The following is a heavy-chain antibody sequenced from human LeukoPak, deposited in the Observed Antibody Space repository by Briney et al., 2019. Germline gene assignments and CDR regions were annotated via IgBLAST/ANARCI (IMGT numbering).Heavy chain of an antibody. V-gene: IGHV3-7*03. CDR2: INHNGNVN. D-gene: IGHD3-16*01. CDR3: ARGGGLDV. CDR1: GFTFSSFW. Sequence: GGSLRLSCAASGFTFSSFWMSWVRQAPGKGLEWVASINHNGNVNYYVDSVKGRFTISRDNAKNSLYLQMSNLRAEDTAVYFCARGGGLDVWGQGATVTVSS. J-gene: IGHJ6*02.